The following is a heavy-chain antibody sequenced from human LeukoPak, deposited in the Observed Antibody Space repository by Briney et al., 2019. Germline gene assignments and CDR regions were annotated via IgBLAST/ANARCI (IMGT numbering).Heavy chain of an antibody. Sequence: ASVKVSCKASGGTFSSYTISWVRQAPGQGLEWMGRIFPILGIANYAQKFQGRVTITADKSTSTAYMELSSLRSEDTAVYYCARDVEVAGLRGFDYWGQGTLVTVSS. J-gene: IGHJ4*02. CDR1: GGTFSSYT. CDR3: ARDVEVAGLRGFDY. CDR2: IFPILGIA. V-gene: IGHV1-69*04. D-gene: IGHD6-19*01.